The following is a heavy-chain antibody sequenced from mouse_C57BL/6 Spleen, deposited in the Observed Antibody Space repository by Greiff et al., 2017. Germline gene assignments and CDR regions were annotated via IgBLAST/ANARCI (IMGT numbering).Heavy chain of an antibody. V-gene: IGHV1-69*01. D-gene: IGHD2-5*01. J-gene: IGHJ3*01. CDR2: IDPSDSYT. Sequence: QVQLQQPGAELVMPGASVKLSCKASGYTFTSYWMHWVKQRPGQGLEWIGEIDPSDSYTNYNQKFKGKSTLTVDKSSSTAYMQLSSLTSEDSAVYYCATFYSNICWCAYWGQGTLVTVSA. CDR3: ATFYSNICWCAY. CDR1: GYTFTSYW.